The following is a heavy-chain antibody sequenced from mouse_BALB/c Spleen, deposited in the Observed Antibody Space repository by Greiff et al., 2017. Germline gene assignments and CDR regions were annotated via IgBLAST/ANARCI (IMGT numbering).Heavy chain of an antibody. D-gene: IGHD2-14*01. Sequence: EVQGVESGGGLVKPGGSLKLSCAASGFTFSSYAMSWVRQSPEKRLEWVAEISSGGSYTYYPDTVTGRFTISRDNAKNTLYLEMSSLRSEDTAMYYCARDYRWYFDVWGAGTTVTVSS. J-gene: IGHJ1*01. CDR3: ARDYRWYFDV. CDR2: ISSGGSYT. CDR1: GFTFSSYA. V-gene: IGHV5-9-4*01.